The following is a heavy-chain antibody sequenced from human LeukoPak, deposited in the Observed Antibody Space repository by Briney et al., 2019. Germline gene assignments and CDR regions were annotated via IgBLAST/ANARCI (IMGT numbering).Heavy chain of an antibody. CDR2: IKQDGSEK. V-gene: IGHV3-7*01. J-gene: IGHJ4*02. D-gene: IGHD1-26*01. Sequence: GGSLRLSCAASGFTFSSYWMSWGRQAPGKGLEWVANIKQDGSEKYYVDSVKGRFTISRDNAKNSLYLQMNSLRAEHTAVYYCARVGATSVPFDYWGQGTLVTVSS. CDR1: GFTFSSYW. CDR3: ARVGATSVPFDY.